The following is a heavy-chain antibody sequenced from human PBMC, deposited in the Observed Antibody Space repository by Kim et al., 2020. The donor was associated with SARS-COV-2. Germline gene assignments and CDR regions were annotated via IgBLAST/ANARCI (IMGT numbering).Heavy chain of an antibody. CDR1: GGSVSGSTNC. CDR3: GRHNWNHAWWFDP. Sequence: SETLSLTCTVYGGSVSGSTNCWGWMRQPPGKGLEWIGSMYYKGNTYSNPALNSRATISVDTAKNQFSLKLTSMTAADTAIYFCGRHNWNHAWWFDPWGQG. CDR2: MYYKGNT. J-gene: IGHJ5*02. D-gene: IGHD1-20*01. V-gene: IGHV4-39*01.